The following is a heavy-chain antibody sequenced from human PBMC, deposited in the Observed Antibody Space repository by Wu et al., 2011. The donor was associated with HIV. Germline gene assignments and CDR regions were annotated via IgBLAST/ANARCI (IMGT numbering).Heavy chain of an antibody. CDR1: GYTFTDYY. V-gene: IGHV1-69-2*01. CDR2: VDPEDGET. Sequence: EVQLVQSGSEVKKPGTSVKISCKTSGYTFTDYYIHWIQQAPGKGLEWLGLVDPEDGETVYAENFQGRISITADTSTDTVHLDLSSLTSEDTAVYFCATMATIFSLSNWGQGTLATVSS. CDR3: ATMATIFSLSN. J-gene: IGHJ4*02. D-gene: IGHD5-24*01.